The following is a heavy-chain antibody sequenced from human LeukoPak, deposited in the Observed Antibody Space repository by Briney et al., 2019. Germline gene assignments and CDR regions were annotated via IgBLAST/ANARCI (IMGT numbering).Heavy chain of an antibody. CDR2: IRYVGSNK. CDR3: ARVGYSSSWTSSVTYYYYYMDV. V-gene: IGHV3-30*02. D-gene: IGHD6-13*01. Sequence: GGSLRLSCAASGFTFSSYGMHWVRQAPGKGLEWVAFIRYVGSNKYYADSVKGRFTISRDNSKNTLYLQMNSLRAEDTAVYYCARVGYSSSWTSSVTYYYYYMDVWGKGTTVTVSS. J-gene: IGHJ6*03. CDR1: GFTFSSYG.